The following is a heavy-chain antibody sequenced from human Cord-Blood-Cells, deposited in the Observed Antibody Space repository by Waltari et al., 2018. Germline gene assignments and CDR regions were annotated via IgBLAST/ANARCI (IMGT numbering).Heavy chain of an antibody. Sequence: QVQLVESGGGVVQPGGSLRLSCAASGFTFSSYGIHSVRQAPGKGLEWVAFIRYDGSNKYYADSVKGRFTISRDNSKNTLYLQMNSLRAEDTAVYYCAKFVVPAANHFDYWGQGTLVTVSS. D-gene: IGHD2-2*01. CDR2: IRYDGSNK. V-gene: IGHV3-30*02. J-gene: IGHJ4*02. CDR3: AKFVVPAANHFDY. CDR1: GFTFSSYG.